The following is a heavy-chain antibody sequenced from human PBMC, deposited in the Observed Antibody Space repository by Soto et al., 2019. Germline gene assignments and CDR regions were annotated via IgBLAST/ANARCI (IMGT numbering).Heavy chain of an antibody. Sequence: QITLKESGPTLVKPTQTLTLTCTFSGFSLSTSGVGVGWIRQPPGKALEWLALIYWDDDKRYSPSLKSRLTITKDTSKNQVVLTMTNMDPVDTATYYCAKCSGGSCYSKNFAYWGQGTLVTVSS. V-gene: IGHV2-5*02. CDR1: GFSLSTSGVG. J-gene: IGHJ4*02. CDR3: AKCSGGSCYSKNFAY. D-gene: IGHD2-15*01. CDR2: IYWDDDK.